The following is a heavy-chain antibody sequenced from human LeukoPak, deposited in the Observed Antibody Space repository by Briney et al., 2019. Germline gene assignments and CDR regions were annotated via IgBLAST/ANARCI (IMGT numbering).Heavy chain of an antibody. J-gene: IGHJ6*02. CDR1: GGSISSGGYY. V-gene: IGHV4-31*03. CDR3: ARGYNFWSGYFSEMGTGDSEGMDV. D-gene: IGHD3-3*01. CDR2: IYYSGST. Sequence: SQTLSLTCTVSGGSISSGGYYWGWIRQHPGKGLEWIGYIYYSGSTYYNPSLKSRVTISVDTSKNQFSLKLSSVTAADTAVYYCARGYNFWSGYFSEMGTGDSEGMDVWGQGTTVTVSS.